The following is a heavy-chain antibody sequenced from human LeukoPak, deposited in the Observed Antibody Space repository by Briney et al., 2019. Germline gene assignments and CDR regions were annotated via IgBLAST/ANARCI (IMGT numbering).Heavy chain of an antibody. Sequence: GGSLRLSCAASGFTFSDYYMSWIRQAPGKGLEWLSYISSSGSPRYYADSVKGRFTISRDNAKSSLYLQMNSLRAEDTAVYYCAKWGDYDVLTGYYVSDYWGQGTLVTVSS. CDR2: ISSSGSPR. CDR3: AKWGDYDVLTGYYVSDY. CDR1: GFTFSDYY. V-gene: IGHV3-11*01. D-gene: IGHD3-9*01. J-gene: IGHJ4*02.